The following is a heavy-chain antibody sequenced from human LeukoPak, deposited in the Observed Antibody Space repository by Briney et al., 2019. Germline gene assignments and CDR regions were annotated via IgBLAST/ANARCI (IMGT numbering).Heavy chain of an antibody. J-gene: IGHJ5*02. Sequence: GASVKVSCKASGYTFTSYYMHWVRQAPGQGLEWMGIINPSGGSTSYAQKFQGRVTMTRDTSTSTVYMELSSLRSEDTAVYYCARDSNYCSGGSCYSYSWFDPWGQGTLVTVSS. CDR1: GYTFTSYY. CDR2: INPSGGST. V-gene: IGHV1-46*01. D-gene: IGHD2-15*01. CDR3: ARDSNYCSGGSCYSYSWFDP.